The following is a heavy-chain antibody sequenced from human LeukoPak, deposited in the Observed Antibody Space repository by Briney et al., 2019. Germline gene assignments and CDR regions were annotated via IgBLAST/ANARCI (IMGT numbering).Heavy chain of an antibody. Sequence: ASVKVSCKAPGYTFTSYGISWVRQAPGQGLEWMGWISAYNGNTNYAQKLQGRVTMTTDTSTSTAYMELRSLRSDDTAVYYCARVGLRGYSYARHFDYWGQGTLVTVSS. CDR2: ISAYNGNT. J-gene: IGHJ4*02. D-gene: IGHD5-18*01. CDR3: ARVGLRGYSYARHFDY. V-gene: IGHV1-18*01. CDR1: GYTFTSYG.